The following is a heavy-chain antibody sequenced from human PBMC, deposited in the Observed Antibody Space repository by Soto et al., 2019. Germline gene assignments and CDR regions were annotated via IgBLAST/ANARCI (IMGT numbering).Heavy chain of an antibody. D-gene: IGHD3-3*01. CDR3: VKDALRLDFWSGYSWFDP. Sequence: PGGSLRLSCSASGFTFSSYAMHWVRQAPGKGLEYVSAISSNGGSTYYADSVKGRFTISRDNSKNTLYLQMSSLRAEDTAVYYCVKDALRLDFWSGYSWFDPWGQGTLVTAPQ. CDR1: GFTFSSYA. V-gene: IGHV3-64D*08. J-gene: IGHJ5*02. CDR2: ISSNGGST.